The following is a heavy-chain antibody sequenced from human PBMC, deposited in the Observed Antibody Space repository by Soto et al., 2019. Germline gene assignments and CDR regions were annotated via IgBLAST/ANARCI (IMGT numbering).Heavy chain of an antibody. V-gene: IGHV3-30*18. CDR2: ISYDGSNK. D-gene: IGHD2-2*01. J-gene: IGHJ5*02. CDR1: GFTFSSYG. CDR3: AKDAWGYCSSTSCYEPGWFDP. Sequence: SLRLSCAASGFTFSSYGMHWVRQAPGKGLEWVAVISYDGSNKYYADSVKGRFTISRDNSKNTLYLQMNSLRAEDTAVYYCAKDAWGYCSSTSCYEPGWFDPWGQGTLVTVSS.